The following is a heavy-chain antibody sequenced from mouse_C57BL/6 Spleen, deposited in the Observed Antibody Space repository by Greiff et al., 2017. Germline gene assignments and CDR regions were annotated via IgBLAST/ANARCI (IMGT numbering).Heavy chain of an antibody. D-gene: IGHD2-4*01. Sequence: VQLQQPGAELVRPGSSVKLSCKASGYTFTSYWMNWVKQRPIQGLEWIGNIDPSDSETHYNQKFKDKATLTVDKSSSTAYRQLSSLTSEDSAVYYCARIYDYDPYYFDYWGQSTTLTVSS. V-gene: IGHV1-52*01. CDR2: IDPSDSET. CDR1: GYTFTSYW. J-gene: IGHJ2*01. CDR3: ARIYDYDPYYFDY.